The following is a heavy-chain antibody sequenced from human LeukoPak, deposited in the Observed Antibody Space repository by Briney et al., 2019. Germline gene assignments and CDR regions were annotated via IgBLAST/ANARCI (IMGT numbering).Heavy chain of an antibody. CDR1: GFTFSSSA. CDR3: AKSSNEWELNSFDS. V-gene: IGHV3-23*01. J-gene: IGHJ4*02. Sequence: GGSLRLSCAASGFTFSSSAMSWVRQAPGKGLEWVSAISGSGAGTDYADSVRGRFIISRDNSKNTMYLQMSSLRAEDTAIYYCAKSSNEWELNSFDSWGQGTLVPVSS. CDR2: ISGSGAGT. D-gene: IGHD1-26*01.